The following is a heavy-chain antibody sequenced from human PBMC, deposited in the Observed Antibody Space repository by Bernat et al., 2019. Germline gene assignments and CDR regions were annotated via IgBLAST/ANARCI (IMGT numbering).Heavy chain of an antibody. Sequence: QVQLVESGGGVVQPGRSLRLSCAASGFTFSSYAMHWVRQAPGKGLEWVAVISYDGSNKYYADSVKGRFTISRDNSKNTLYLQMNSLRAEDTAVYYCARGAYYYDSSGYLDYWGQVTLVTVSS. CDR1: GFTFSSYA. D-gene: IGHD3-22*01. J-gene: IGHJ4*02. V-gene: IGHV3-30-3*01. CDR2: ISYDGSNK. CDR3: ARGAYYYDSSGYLDY.